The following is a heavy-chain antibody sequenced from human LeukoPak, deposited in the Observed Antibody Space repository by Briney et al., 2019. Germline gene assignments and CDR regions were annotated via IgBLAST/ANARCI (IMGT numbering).Heavy chain of an antibody. CDR2: IYYSGST. D-gene: IGHD1-26*01. Sequence: PSETLSLTCTVSGGSVNSGSYYWNWIRQPPGKGLEWIGYIYYSGSTNYNPSLKSRVTISVDTSKNQFSLKLSSVTAADTAVYYCARAAYSGSYHSDYWGQGTLVTVSS. J-gene: IGHJ4*02. CDR3: ARAAYSGSYHSDY. CDR1: GGSVNSGSYY. V-gene: IGHV4-61*01.